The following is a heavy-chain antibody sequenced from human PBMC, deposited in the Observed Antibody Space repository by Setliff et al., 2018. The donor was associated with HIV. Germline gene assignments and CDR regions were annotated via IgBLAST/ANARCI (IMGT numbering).Heavy chain of an antibody. D-gene: IGHD5-12*01. V-gene: IGHV5-10-1*01. J-gene: IGHJ4*02. CDR2: IDPSNSNT. CDR1: GYSFTSYW. Sequence: SLKISCKGSGYSFTSYWISWMRQMPGKGLEWMGRIDPSNSNTNYSPSFQGHVTISADKSISTAYLQWSSLKASDTAMYYCVRRDGYKFDYWGQGTLVTVSS. CDR3: VRRDGYKFDY.